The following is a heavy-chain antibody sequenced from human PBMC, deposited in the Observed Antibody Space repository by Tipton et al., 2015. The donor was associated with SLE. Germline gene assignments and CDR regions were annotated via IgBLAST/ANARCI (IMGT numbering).Heavy chain of an antibody. Sequence: TLSLTCTVSGGSISSYYWSWIPQPPGKGLEWIGYFYSSGVTNYNPSLKSRVTISLDASKNQFSLELSSVTAADTAVYYCARTHLFSPFDFWGQGTLVTVSS. D-gene: IGHD2-21*01. V-gene: IGHV4-59*01. CDR2: FYSSGVT. J-gene: IGHJ4*02. CDR3: ARTHLFSPFDF. CDR1: GGSISSYY.